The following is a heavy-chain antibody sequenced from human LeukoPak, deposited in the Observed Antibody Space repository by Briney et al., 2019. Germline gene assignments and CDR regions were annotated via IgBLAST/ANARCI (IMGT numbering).Heavy chain of an antibody. V-gene: IGHV3-23*01. D-gene: IGHD2-15*01. J-gene: IGHJ4*02. CDR1: GLTFRSYA. CDR3: VKGGLRSGYFDY. CDR2: ISGSGSST. Sequence: GGSLRLSCAASGLTFRSYAMTWVRQAPGKGLEWVSGISGSGSSTYYADSVKGRFTISRDNSKNTVYLQMNSLRAEDTAVYYCVKGGLRSGYFDYWGQGTLVTVSS.